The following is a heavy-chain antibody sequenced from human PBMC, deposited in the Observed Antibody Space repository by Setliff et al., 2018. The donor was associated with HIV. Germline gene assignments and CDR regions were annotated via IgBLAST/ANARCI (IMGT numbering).Heavy chain of an antibody. CDR1: GGSLSSSY. V-gene: IGHV4-34*01. CDR3: AGLSDFLDY. CDR2: INHGGTA. Sequence: SETLSLTCAVYGGSLSSSYWTWIRQAPGKGLEWIGEINHGGTANYNPSPKSRVTMSLDRSKRQFSLKLTSLTAADTAVYYCAGLSDFLDYWGLGNLVTVSS. J-gene: IGHJ4*02. D-gene: IGHD2-21*01.